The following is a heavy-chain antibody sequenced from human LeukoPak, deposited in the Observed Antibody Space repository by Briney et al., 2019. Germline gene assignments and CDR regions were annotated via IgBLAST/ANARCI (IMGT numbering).Heavy chain of an antibody. CDR2: IYSGGST. D-gene: IGHD3-22*01. Sequence: GGSLRLSCAAPGFTVSSNYMSWVRQAPGKGLEWVSVIYSGGSTYYADSVKGRFTISRDNSKNTLYLQMNSLRAEDTAVYYCASYRDSSGYNPVVLDYWGQGTLVTVSS. V-gene: IGHV3-53*01. CDR3: ASYRDSSGYNPVVLDY. J-gene: IGHJ4*02. CDR1: GFTVSSNY.